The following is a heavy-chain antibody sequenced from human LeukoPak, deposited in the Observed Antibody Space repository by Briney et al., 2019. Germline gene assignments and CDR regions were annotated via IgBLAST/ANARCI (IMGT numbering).Heavy chain of an antibody. J-gene: IGHJ4*02. CDR1: GGTFSSYA. D-gene: IGHD3-22*01. CDR2: IIPILGIA. V-gene: IGHV1-69*04. CDR3: AAGYYYDSSVDY. Sequence: SVKVSCKASGGTFSSYAISWVRQAPGQGLEWMGRIIPILGIADYAQKFQGRVTITADKSTSTAYMELSSLRSEDTAVYYCAAGYYYDSSVDYWGQGTLVTVSS.